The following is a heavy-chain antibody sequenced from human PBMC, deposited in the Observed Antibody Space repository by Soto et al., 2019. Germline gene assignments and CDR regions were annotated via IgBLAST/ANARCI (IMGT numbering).Heavy chain of an antibody. CDR1: VGTFSSYA. CDR2: IIPIFGTA. CDR3: ARDRWGSFYGMDV. J-gene: IGHJ6*02. Sequence: QVQLVQSGAEVKKPGSSGKVSCKGSVGTFSSYAISWERQAPELGLEWMGGIIPIFGTANYAQKFQGRVTITADESTSTAYMELSSLRSEVTAVYYCARDRWGSFYGMDVWGQGTTVTVSS. V-gene: IGHV1-69*12. D-gene: IGHD3-16*01.